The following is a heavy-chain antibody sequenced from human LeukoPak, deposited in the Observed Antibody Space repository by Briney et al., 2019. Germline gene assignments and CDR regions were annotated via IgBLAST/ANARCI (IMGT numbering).Heavy chain of an antibody. D-gene: IGHD3-16*02. CDR1: GYTFTSHG. CDR2: ISAYNGNT. V-gene: IGHV1-18*01. CDR3: ARGTSYDYVWGSYRYRGTDDAFDI. J-gene: IGHJ3*02. Sequence: GASVKVSCKASGYTFTSHGISWVRQAPGQGLEWMGWISAYNGNTNYAQKLQGRVTMTTDTSTSTAYMELRSLRSDDTAVYYCARGTSYDYVWGSYRYRGTDDAFDIWGQGTMVTVSS.